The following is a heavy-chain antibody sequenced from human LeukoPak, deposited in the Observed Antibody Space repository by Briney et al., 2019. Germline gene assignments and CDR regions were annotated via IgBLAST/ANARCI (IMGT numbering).Heavy chain of an antibody. CDR2: IIPIFGTA. CDR3: AREGGVVPAAIDWFDP. D-gene: IGHD2-2*01. Sequence: ASVKISCKASGGTFSSYAISWVRQAPGQGLKWMGGIIPIFGTANYAQKFQGRVAITADESTSTAYMELSSLRSEDTAVYYCAREGGVVPAAIDWFDPWGQGTLVTVSS. V-gene: IGHV1-69*13. J-gene: IGHJ5*02. CDR1: GGTFSSYA.